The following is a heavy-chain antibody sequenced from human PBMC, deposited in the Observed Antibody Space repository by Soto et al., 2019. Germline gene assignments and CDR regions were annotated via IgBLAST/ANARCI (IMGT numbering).Heavy chain of an antibody. Sequence: HITLKESGPTLVKPTQNLTLTCTFSGLSLSTSGVSVGWIRHPPVKDLKWLLLIYWDDDKRYSPSMKSKITITKDTSKNQVVVTMTNMDPVDTATYYCAHRPNGGWLDYWGQGTLVTVSS. CDR2: IYWDDDK. V-gene: IGHV2-5*02. CDR1: GLSLSTSGVS. J-gene: IGHJ4*02. D-gene: IGHD6-19*01. CDR3: AHRPNGGWLDY.